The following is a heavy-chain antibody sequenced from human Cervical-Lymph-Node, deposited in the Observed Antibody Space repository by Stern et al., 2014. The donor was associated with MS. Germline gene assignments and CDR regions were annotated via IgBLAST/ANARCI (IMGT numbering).Heavy chain of an antibody. Sequence: EVQLVESGGGLVQPGESLKLSCAVSGFTFNSYWMSWVRQAPGKGLEWVANTNEDGSQRHYVDSVKGRFTISSDNTRTTLYLQMNNLRVDDTAVYYCARIMATAAYWGQGALVIVSA. CDR2: TNEDGSQR. J-gene: IGHJ4*02. CDR1: GFTFNSYW. D-gene: IGHD2-21*02. CDR3: ARIMATAAY. V-gene: IGHV3-7*01.